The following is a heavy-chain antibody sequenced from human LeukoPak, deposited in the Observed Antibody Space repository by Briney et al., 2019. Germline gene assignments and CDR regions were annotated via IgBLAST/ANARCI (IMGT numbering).Heavy chain of an antibody. V-gene: IGHV1-69*05. Sequence: GASVKVSCKASGGTFSSYAISWVRQAPGQGLEWMGGIIPIFGTANYAQKFQGRVTITTDESTSTAYMELSSLRSEDAAVYYCASGRTGDDFDYWGQGTLVTVSS. CDR2: IIPIFGTA. CDR1: GGTFSSYA. CDR3: ASGRTGDDFDY. D-gene: IGHD1-14*01. J-gene: IGHJ4*02.